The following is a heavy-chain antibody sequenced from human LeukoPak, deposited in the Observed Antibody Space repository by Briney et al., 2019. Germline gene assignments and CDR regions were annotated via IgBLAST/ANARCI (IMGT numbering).Heavy chain of an antibody. V-gene: IGHV1-46*01. CDR1: GYTYPSYF. J-gene: IGHJ4*02. D-gene: IGHD6-6*01. CDR3: ARTAARRFDY. Sequence: ASVKVSCKASGYTYPSYFMHWVRQAPGQGLEWMGIINPTGGSTTYAQKFQGRVTMTRDTSTSTVYMELSSLRSDDTAVYYCARTAARRFDYWGQGTLVTVSS. CDR2: INPTGGST.